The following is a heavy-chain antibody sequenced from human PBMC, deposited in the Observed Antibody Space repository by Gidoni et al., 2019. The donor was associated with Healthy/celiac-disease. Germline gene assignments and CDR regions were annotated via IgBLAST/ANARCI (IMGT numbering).Heavy chain of an antibody. V-gene: IGHV4-30-4*01. J-gene: IGHJ4*02. Sequence: QVQLQESGPGLVKPSQTLSLTCTVSGGSIRSGDYYWSWIRQPPGKGLEWIGYIYYSGSTYYNPSLKSRVTISVDTSKNQFSLKLSSVTAADTAVYYCARDRHPDDFWSGYPNYWGQGTLVTVSS. CDR3: ARDRHPDDFWSGYPNY. CDR2: IYYSGST. D-gene: IGHD3-3*01. CDR1: GGSIRSGDYY.